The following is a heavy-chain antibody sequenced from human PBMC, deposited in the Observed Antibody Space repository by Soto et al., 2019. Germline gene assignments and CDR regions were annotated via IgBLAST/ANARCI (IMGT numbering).Heavy chain of an antibody. V-gene: IGHV3-64*01. CDR2: ISNNGAHT. CDR3: ARRGYGSRWPNVYMDV. Sequence: EAQLVESGGGLVQPGGSLRLSCAASGFTFSNYEMHWVRQAPGTGLEYVSGISNNGAHTDYAKSVKGRFTISRDNSENTLYLQMGSLRAEDMALYYCARRGYGSRWPNVYMDVWGKGTTVTVS. J-gene: IGHJ6*03. CDR1: GFTFSNYE. D-gene: IGHD6-13*01.